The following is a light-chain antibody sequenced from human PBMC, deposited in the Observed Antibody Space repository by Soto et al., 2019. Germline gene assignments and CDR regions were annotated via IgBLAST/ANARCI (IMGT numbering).Light chain of an antibody. J-gene: IGKJ5*01. CDR2: AAS. CDR1: QSISSY. CDR3: QQSYSTPIT. Sequence: IQMTQSPSSLSVTVGDRVTITCRASQSISSYLNWYQQKPGKAPKLLIYAASSLQSGVPSRLSGSGSGTDFTLTISSLQPEDFATYYCQQSYSTPITFGQGTRLEI. V-gene: IGKV1-39*01.